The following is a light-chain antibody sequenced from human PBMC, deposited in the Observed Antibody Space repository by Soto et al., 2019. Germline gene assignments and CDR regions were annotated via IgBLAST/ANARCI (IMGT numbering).Light chain of an antibody. CDR2: EVS. V-gene: IGLV2-14*01. J-gene: IGLJ2*01. CDR1: NSDIGDYNF. Sequence: QSALTQPASVSGSPGQSITISCTGTNSDIGDYNFVSWYQQLPGKAPKLIISEVSNRPSGVPDRFSGSKSGTSASLAITGLQAEDEADYYCQAYDSSLSGSVVFGGGTKLTVL. CDR3: QAYDSSLSGSVV.